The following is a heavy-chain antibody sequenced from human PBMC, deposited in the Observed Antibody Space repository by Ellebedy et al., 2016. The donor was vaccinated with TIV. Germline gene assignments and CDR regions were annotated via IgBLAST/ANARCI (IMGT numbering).Heavy chain of an antibody. D-gene: IGHD6-19*01. V-gene: IGHV3-7*01. Sequence: GESLKISCAASGFTFSNYWMNWVRQAPGKGLEWVANIKQDGSAKYYVDSVKGRFTISRDNGKNSLYLQMSSLRAEDPAVYYCAGGSGWIIESWGQGTLVTVSS. CDR2: IKQDGSAK. J-gene: IGHJ4*02. CDR3: AGGSGWIIES. CDR1: GFTFSNYW.